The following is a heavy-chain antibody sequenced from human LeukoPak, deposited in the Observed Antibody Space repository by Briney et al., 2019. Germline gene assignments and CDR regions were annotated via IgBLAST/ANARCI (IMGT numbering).Heavy chain of an antibody. D-gene: IGHD1-7*01. CDR3: ARSNNWNYEENWFDP. CDR2: INPSGGST. CDR1: GYTFTSYY. Sequence: ASVKVSCKAFGYTFTSYYMHWVRQAPGQGLEWMGIINPSGGSTSYAQKFQGRVTMTRDTSTSTVYMELSSLRSEDTAVYYCARSNNWNYEENWFDPWGQGTLVTVSS. J-gene: IGHJ5*02. V-gene: IGHV1-46*01.